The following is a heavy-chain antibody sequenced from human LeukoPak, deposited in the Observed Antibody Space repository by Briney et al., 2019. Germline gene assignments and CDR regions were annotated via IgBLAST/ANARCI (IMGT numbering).Heavy chain of an antibody. CDR1: GYSFSSNY. J-gene: IGHJ4*02. V-gene: IGHV1-46*01. CDR2: IYPRDGST. Sequence: ASVKVSCKASGYSFSSNYIHWVRQAPGQGLEWMGMIYPRDGSTSYAQKFQGRVTVTRDTSTSTVHMELSGLRSEDTAVYYCARDQEAFDYWGQGTLVTVSS. CDR3: ARDQEAFDY.